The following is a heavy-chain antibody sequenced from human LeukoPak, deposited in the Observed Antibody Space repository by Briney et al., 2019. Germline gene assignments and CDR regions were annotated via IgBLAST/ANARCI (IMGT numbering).Heavy chain of an antibody. CDR2: ISWNSGSI. D-gene: IGHD2-15*01. Sequence: GRSLRLSCAASGFTFDDYAMHWVRQAPGKGLEWVSGISWNSGSIGYADSVKGRFTISRDNAKNSLYLQMNSLRAEDTAVYYCARVLIGGGRSFDYWGQGTLVTVSS. J-gene: IGHJ4*02. CDR3: ARVLIGGGRSFDY. V-gene: IGHV3-9*01. CDR1: GFTFDDYA.